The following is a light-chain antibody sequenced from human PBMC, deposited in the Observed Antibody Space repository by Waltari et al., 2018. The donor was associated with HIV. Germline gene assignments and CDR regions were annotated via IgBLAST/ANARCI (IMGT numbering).Light chain of an antibody. V-gene: IGLV1-40*01. CDR2: GNT. Sequence: QSVLTQPPSVSGAPGQRVTISCTGSSSNIGAGYDVHWFQQLPGTAPKLLIYGNTNRPSGVPDRFSGSKSRTSASLAITGLQAEDEADYYCQSYDSGLSAYVFGTGTKVTVL. J-gene: IGLJ1*01. CDR3: QSYDSGLSAYV. CDR1: SSNIGAGYD.